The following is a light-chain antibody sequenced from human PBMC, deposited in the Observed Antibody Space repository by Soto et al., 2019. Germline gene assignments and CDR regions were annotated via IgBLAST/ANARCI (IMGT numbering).Light chain of an antibody. Sequence: DIQMTQSPSTLSASVGDRVTITCRASQSISSWLAWYQQKPGKAPKLLIFQASSLKSGVPSRFSGSGSATEYTLTISSLQPDDFASYYCEDYSSSSGLTFGGGTKVEI. CDR2: QAS. CDR3: EDYSSSSGLT. V-gene: IGKV1-5*03. CDR1: QSISSW. J-gene: IGKJ4*01.